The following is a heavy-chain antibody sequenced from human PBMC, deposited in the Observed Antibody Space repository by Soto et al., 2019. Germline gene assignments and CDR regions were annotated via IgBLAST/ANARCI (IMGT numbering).Heavy chain of an antibody. V-gene: IGHV4-30-4*01. CDR3: AREARVVVVAATRYDYYYGMDV. Sequence: SETLSLTCTVSGGSISSGVYYWSWIRQPPGKGLEWIGYIYYSGSTYYNPSLKSRVTISVDTSKNQFSLKLSSVTAADTAVYYCAREARVVVVAATRYDYYYGMDVWGQGTTVTVSS. CDR2: IYYSGST. CDR1: GGSISSGVYY. J-gene: IGHJ6*02. D-gene: IGHD2-15*01.